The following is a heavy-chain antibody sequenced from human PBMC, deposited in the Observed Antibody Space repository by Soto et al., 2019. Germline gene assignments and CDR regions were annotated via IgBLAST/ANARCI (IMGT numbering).Heavy chain of an antibody. Sequence: QVQLVQSGAEVKKPGSSVKVSCKTSGGTFSSYAISWVRQAPGQGLEWMGGIIPIFCTANDAQKFQGRVTITEDESTSTAYMELSSLRSEDTAVYYCARPLPARYFDWLPNYYYYYGMDVWGQGTTVTVSS. D-gene: IGHD3-9*01. J-gene: IGHJ6*02. V-gene: IGHV1-69*01. CDR1: GGTFSSYA. CDR2: IIPIFCTA. CDR3: ARPLPARYFDWLPNYYYYYGMDV.